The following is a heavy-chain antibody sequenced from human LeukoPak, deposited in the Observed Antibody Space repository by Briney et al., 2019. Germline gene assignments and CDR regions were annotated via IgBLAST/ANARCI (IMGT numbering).Heavy chain of an antibody. D-gene: IGHD1-26*01. J-gene: IGHJ4*02. CDR3: ARDLTDSGSYPDLGY. CDR1: EYTFTSYD. CDR2: MNPNSSNT. Sequence: ASVKVSCKASEYTFTSYDIDWVRQAPGQGLEWMGWMNPNSSNTVYAQKFQGRVTMTRNTSISTAYMELSSLRSEDTAVYYCARDLTDSGSYPDLGYWDQGTLVTVSS. V-gene: IGHV1-8*01.